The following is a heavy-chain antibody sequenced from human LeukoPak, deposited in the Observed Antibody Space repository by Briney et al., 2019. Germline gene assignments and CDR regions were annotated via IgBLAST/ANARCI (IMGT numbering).Heavy chain of an antibody. CDR3: ASHLIAARNFDY. V-gene: IGHV1-24*01. CDR2: FDPEDGET. J-gene: IGHJ4*02. CDR1: GYTLTELS. D-gene: IGHD6-6*01. Sequence: ASVKVSCKVSGYTLTELSMHWVRQAPGKGLEWMGGFDPEDGETIYAQKFQGRVTMTEDTSTDTAYMELSSLRSEDTAVYYCASHLIAARNFDYWGLGTLVTVSS.